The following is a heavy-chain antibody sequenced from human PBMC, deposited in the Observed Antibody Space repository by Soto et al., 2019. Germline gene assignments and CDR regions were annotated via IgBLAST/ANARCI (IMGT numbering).Heavy chain of an antibody. CDR3: ASFMDGNGGRES. CDR1: GGSITGQH. D-gene: IGHD4-17*01. V-gene: IGHV4-4*09. J-gene: IGHJ4*02. Sequence: QVQLQESGPGLVKPSETLSLTCAVSGGSITGQHWSWIRQPPGKGLEWIGQIVNSGIARYNPSLQSRVAISIDTSKLHFALRPSSVTAADTGVYYCASFMDGNGGRESWGQGPPVTVSS. CDR2: IVNSGIA.